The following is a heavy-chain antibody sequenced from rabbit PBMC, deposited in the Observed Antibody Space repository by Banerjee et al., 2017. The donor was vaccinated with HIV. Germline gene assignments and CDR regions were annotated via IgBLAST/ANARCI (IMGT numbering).Heavy chain of an antibody. CDR2: IYAGSSAST. CDR1: GFSFSNIYY. J-gene: IGHJ4*01. CDR3: ARDLAGVIGWNFNL. D-gene: IGHD4-1*01. V-gene: IGHV1S45*01. Sequence: QEQVEESGGDLVKPEGSLTLTCTASGFSFSNIYYMCWVRQAPGKGLEWIACIYAGSSASTYYASWAKGRFTISRTSSTTVTLQMTSLTAADTATYFCARDLAGVIGWNFNLWGQGTLVTVS.